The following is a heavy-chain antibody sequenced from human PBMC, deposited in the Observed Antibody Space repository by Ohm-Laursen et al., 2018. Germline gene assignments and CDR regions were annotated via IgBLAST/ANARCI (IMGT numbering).Heavy chain of an antibody. Sequence: PGTLSLTCSVSGASISDHYWGWIRQTAGKGLEWIGRVYATGTTNYNPSLKSRVTISVDTSKTQFSLKLRSVTAADTAVYYCARNTYSGSYYWYFDLWGRGTLVTVSS. J-gene: IGHJ2*01. D-gene: IGHD1-26*01. CDR3: ARNTYSGSYYWYFDL. V-gene: IGHV4-4*07. CDR2: VYATGTT. CDR1: GASISDHY.